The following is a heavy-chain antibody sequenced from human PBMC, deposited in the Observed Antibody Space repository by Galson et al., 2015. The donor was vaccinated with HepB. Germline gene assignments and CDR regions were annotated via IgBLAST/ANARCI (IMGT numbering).Heavy chain of an antibody. CDR2: ISAGSTGR. CDR3: ARNPASYDYYNMDV. V-gene: IGHV3-48*01. CDR1: GFSFSSHS. J-gene: IGHJ6*02. D-gene: IGHD6-25*01. Sequence: SLRLSCAASGFSFSSHSMCWVRQAPGKGLEWVAYISAGSTGRYYGASVRGRFTISRDNAKNSVDLHMNNLRAEDTAVYYCARNPASYDYYNMDVWGRGTMVTVSS.